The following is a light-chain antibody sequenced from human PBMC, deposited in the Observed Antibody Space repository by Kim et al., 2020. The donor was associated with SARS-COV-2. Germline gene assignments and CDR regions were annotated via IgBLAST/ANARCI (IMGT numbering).Light chain of an antibody. CDR3: QAWDRRTVI. CDR2: EGT. CDR1: ELGDKY. J-gene: IGLJ2*01. Sequence: SYELTQPPSVSVFPGQTATIACSGDELGDKYACWYQQKPGQSPVLVIYEGTERPSGIPERFSGSKSGTTAPLTISGTQTLDEADYYCQAWDRRTVIFGGGTQLTVL. V-gene: IGLV3-1*01.